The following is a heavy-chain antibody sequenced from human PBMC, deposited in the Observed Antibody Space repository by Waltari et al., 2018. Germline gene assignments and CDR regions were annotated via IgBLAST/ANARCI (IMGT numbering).Heavy chain of an antibody. Sequence: QVQLVQSGAEVRKPGASLKVSCKTFGYTSTNYFLYWVRQAPGQGLEWMGWINPNSVGLSFPHKFQGRVTLTRDTSISTADMELRWLTSADTGVYYCARGAYTGRNIYDVLGQGTPVTV. CDR2: INPNSVGL. D-gene: IGHD5-12*01. J-gene: IGHJ3*01. CDR3: ARGAYTGRNIYDV. V-gene: IGHV1-2*02. CDR1: GYTSTNYF.